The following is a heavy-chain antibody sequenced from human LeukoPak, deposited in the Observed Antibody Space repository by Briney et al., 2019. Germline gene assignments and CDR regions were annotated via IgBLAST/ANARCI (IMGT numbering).Heavy chain of an antibody. CDR2: INWNSGSI. Sequence: GGSLRLSCAASGFTFDDYAMHWVRQAPGKGLEWVSGINWNSGSIGYADSVKGRFTISRDNAKNSLYLQMNSLRAEDTALYYCVKDIGSSGYYYPDYWGQGTLVTVSS. D-gene: IGHD3-22*01. CDR3: VKDIGSSGYYYPDY. V-gene: IGHV3-9*01. J-gene: IGHJ4*02. CDR1: GFTFDDYA.